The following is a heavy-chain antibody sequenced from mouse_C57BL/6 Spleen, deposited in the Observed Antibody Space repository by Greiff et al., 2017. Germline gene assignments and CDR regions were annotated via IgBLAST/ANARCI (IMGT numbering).Heavy chain of an antibody. Sequence: QVQLQQSGPELVKPGASVKISCKASGYAFSSSWMNWVKQRPGKGLEWIGRIYPGDGDTNYNGKLKGKATLTADKSSSTAYMQLSSLTSEDSAVYFCAREVRPYFDYWGQGTTLTVSS. V-gene: IGHV1-82*01. J-gene: IGHJ2*01. CDR3: AREVRPYFDY. CDR1: GYAFSSSW. D-gene: IGHD2-1*01. CDR2: IYPGDGDT.